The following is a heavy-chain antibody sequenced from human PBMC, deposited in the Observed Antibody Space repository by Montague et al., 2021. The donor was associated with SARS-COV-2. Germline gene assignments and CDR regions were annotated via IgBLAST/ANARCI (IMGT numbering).Heavy chain of an antibody. J-gene: IGHJ3*02. CDR2: IYHSGTT. V-gene: IGHV4-38-2*02. D-gene: IGHD5-24*01. CDR1: GYSISSGYY. CDR3: ARDRTFRDGYLDAFEI. Sequence: SETLPLTCTVSGYSISSGYYWGWIRKFPGKGLEWIGSIYHSGTTYYNPSLKSRVTISVDTSKNQFSLKMYSVTAADTAQFYCARDRTFRDGYLDAFEIWGQGTMVTVSS.